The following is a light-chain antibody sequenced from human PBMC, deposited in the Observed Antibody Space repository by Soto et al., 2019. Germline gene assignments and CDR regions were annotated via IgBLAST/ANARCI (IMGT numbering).Light chain of an antibody. CDR1: QSVSSSY. J-gene: IGKJ1*01. V-gene: IGKV3-20*01. Sequence: EIVLTQSPGTLSLSPWEIATLSCRASQSVSSSYLAWYQQKSGQAPRLLIYGASSRATGIPDRFSGSGSGTDFTLTISRLEPEDFAVYYCQQYGSSAWTFGQGTKVDIK. CDR2: GAS. CDR3: QQYGSSAWT.